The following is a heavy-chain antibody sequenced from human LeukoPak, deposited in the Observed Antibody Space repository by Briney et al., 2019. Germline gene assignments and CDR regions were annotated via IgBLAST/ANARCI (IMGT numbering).Heavy chain of an antibody. CDR2: INLNNGGT. CDR3: ARTAGGSGRWGDNWFDP. V-gene: IGHV1-2*02. CDR1: VYTFTGSY. J-gene: IGHJ5*02. D-gene: IGHD3-10*01. Sequence: ASVKVSCKASVYTFTGSYMHWVRQAPGQGLEWVGWINLNNGGTNHAQKFQGRVTMTSDTSISTAYTELSSLRFDDTAVYYCARTAGGSGRWGDNWFDPWGQGTLVTVSS.